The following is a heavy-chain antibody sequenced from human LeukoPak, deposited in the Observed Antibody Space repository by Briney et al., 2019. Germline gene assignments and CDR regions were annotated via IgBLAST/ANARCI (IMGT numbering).Heavy chain of an antibody. CDR2: ISIGSYI. Sequence: PGGSLRLSCAASGFTVSSYSMNWVRQAPGKGLEWVSSISIGSYIYYADSVKGRFTISRDNAKNSLYLQMNSLRAEDTAVYYCAGCRDGHNSDYWGQGTLVTVSS. J-gene: IGHJ4*02. CDR3: AGCRDGHNSDY. CDR1: GFTVSSYS. D-gene: IGHD5-24*01. V-gene: IGHV3-21*01.